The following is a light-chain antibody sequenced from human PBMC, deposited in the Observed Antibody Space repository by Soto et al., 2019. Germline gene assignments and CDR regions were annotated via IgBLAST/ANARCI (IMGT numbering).Light chain of an antibody. J-gene: IGLJ3*02. V-gene: IGLV2-23*03. CDR2: EGS. CDR3: CSYAGNRTFV. Sequence: QSALTQPASVSGSPGQSITISCTGTSSDVGSYNLVSWYQQHPGKAPKLMIYEGSKRPSGVSNRFSGSKSGNTASLTISGLQAEDEADYYCCSYAGNRTFVFGGGTQLTVL. CDR1: SSDVGSYNL.